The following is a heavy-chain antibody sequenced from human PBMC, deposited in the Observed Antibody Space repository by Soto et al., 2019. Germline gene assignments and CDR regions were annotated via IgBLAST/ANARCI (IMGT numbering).Heavy chain of an antibody. Sequence: SETLSLTCTVSGGSISSSSYYWGWIRQPPGKGLEWIGYIYYSGSTNYNPSLKSRVTISVDTSKNQFSLKLSSVTAADTAVYYCASFEYSSSSAGYFDYWGQGTLVTVSS. J-gene: IGHJ4*02. D-gene: IGHD6-6*01. CDR1: GGSISSSSYY. CDR2: IYYSGST. V-gene: IGHV4-61*05. CDR3: ASFEYSSSSAGYFDY.